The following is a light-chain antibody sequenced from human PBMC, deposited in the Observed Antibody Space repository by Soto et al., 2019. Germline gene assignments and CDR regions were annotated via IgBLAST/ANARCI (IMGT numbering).Light chain of an antibody. CDR2: RAS. Sequence: DIQMTQSPSTVSASVGDRVTIFCRASQSVSSWLAWYQQKPGKAPKLLIYRASTLQRGVPSRFSGSGSATEFTLTISSLQPDDFATYYCQQYDGYWTFGQGTKVDVK. CDR3: QQYDGYWT. CDR1: QSVSSW. J-gene: IGKJ1*01. V-gene: IGKV1-5*03.